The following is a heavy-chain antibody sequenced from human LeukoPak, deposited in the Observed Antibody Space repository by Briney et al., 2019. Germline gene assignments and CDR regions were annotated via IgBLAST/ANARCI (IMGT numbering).Heavy chain of an antibody. CDR3: ATDQGNAHYYDSSGPSFADY. V-gene: IGHV1-24*01. J-gene: IGHJ4*02. D-gene: IGHD3-22*01. CDR1: GYTLTELS. Sequence: ASVKVSCKVSGYTLTELSMHWVRQAPGKGLEWMGGFDPEDGETIYAQKFQGRVTMTEDTSTDTAYMELSSLRSEDTAVYYCATDQGNAHYYDSSGPSFADYWGQGTLVTVSS. CDR2: FDPEDGET.